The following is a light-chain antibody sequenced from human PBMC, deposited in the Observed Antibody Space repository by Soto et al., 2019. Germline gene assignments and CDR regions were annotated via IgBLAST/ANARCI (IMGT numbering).Light chain of an antibody. Sequence: IVFTPSPGTLSLSPGERATLSCRDSQSLSSGYLAWFQQRPGQAPRLLFYDASSRATGTPDRFSVSGSGTDFTLTISRLESEDFAVYYCQQYGNSPRTFGQGTKVDIK. CDR1: QSLSSGY. J-gene: IGKJ1*01. CDR2: DAS. V-gene: IGKV3-20*01. CDR3: QQYGNSPRT.